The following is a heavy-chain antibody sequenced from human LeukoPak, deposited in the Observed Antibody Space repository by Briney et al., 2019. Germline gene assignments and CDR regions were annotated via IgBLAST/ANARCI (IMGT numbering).Heavy chain of an antibody. CDR2: IDWDDDK. CDR1: GFSLSTSGMC. J-gene: IGHJ4*02. D-gene: IGHD4-17*01. CDR3: ARTYADYGDLYYFDY. V-gene: IGHV2-70*11. Sequence: SGPALVKPTQTLTLTCTFSGFSLSTSGMCVSWIRQPPGKALEWLARIDWDDDKYYSTSLKTRLTISKDTSKNQVVLTMTNMDPVDTATYYCARTYADYGDLYYFDYWGQGTLVTVSS.